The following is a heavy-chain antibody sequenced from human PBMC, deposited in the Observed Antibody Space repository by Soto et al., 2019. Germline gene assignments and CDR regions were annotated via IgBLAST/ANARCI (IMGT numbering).Heavy chain of an antibody. D-gene: IGHD6-19*01. J-gene: IGHJ3*02. CDR2: IYYSGST. V-gene: IGHV4-59*01. CDR1: GGCLSSYY. Sequence: SEIMSLTCTVAGGCLSSYYWSWIRQPPGKGLEWIGYIYYSGSTNYNPSLKSRVTISVDTSKNQFSLKLSSVTAADTAVYYCASSIAVAGTSAFDIWGQGTMVTVSS. CDR3: ASSIAVAGTSAFDI.